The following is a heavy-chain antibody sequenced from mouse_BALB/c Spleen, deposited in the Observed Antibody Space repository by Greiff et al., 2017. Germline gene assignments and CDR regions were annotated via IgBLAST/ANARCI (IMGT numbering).Heavy chain of an antibody. Sequence: EVQLQQSGTVLARPGASVKMSCKASGYTFTSYWMHWVKQRPGQGLEWIGAIYPGNSDTSYNQKFKGKAKLTAVTSTSTAYMELSSLTNEDSAVYYCTRMGTVEDAMDYWGQGTSVTVSS. D-gene: IGHD1-1*01. CDR2: IYPGNSDT. J-gene: IGHJ4*01. CDR1: GYTFTSYW. V-gene: IGHV1-5*01. CDR3: TRMGTVEDAMDY.